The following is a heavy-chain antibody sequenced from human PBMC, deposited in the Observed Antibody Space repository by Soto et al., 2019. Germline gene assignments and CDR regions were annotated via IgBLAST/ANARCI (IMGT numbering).Heavy chain of an antibody. CDR1: RDTFTSYY. CDR2: INPHGGST. D-gene: IGHD3-10*01. CDR3: AKAREVTLVRVPSSY. V-gene: IGHV1-46*01. J-gene: IGHJ4*02. Sequence: ASVKVSCKAPRDTFTSYYINWVRQAPGQGLEWIGVINPHGGSTVYAQKFQGRVTMTRDTSASTVYMELSSLRSEDTAVYYRAKAREVTLVRVPSSYWGQGTLVTVSS.